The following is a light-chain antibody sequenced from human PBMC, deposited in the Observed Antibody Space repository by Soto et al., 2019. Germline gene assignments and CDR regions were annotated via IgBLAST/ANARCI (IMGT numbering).Light chain of an antibody. Sequence: DIVMTQSPDSLAVSLGERATINCKSSQSVLYSSINKNYLAWYQQKPGQPPKLLIYWASTRESGVPDRFSGSGSGTDFTLTISSLQAEDVAVYYCQQYYSTPPTFGGGTTVEIK. V-gene: IGKV4-1*01. CDR1: QSVLYSSINKNY. CDR2: WAS. CDR3: QQYYSTPPT. J-gene: IGKJ4*01.